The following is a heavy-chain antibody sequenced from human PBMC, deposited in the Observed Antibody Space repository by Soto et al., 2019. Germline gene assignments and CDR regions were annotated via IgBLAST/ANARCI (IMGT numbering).Heavy chain of an antibody. CDR3: AKARTMVLGVTPPQYYFDY. Sequence: PGGSLRLSCAASGFTFSSYAMSWVRQAPGKGLDWVSAISRSGGSTYYADYVKGRFTISRDNSKNTLYLQMNSPRAEDTAVYYCAKARTMVLGVTPPQYYFDYWGQGALVTVS. D-gene: IGHD3-10*01. J-gene: IGHJ4*02. CDR2: ISRSGGST. V-gene: IGHV3-23*01. CDR1: GFTFSSYA.